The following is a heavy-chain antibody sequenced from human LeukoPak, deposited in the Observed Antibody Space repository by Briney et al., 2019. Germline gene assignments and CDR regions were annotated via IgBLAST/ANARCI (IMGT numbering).Heavy chain of an antibody. V-gene: IGHV1-2*02. D-gene: IGHD3-22*01. CDR1: GYTFTGYY. Sequence: ASVKVSCKASGYTFTGYYMHWVRQAPGQGLEWMGWINPNSGGTNYAQKFQGRVTMTRDTSISTAYMELSRPRSDDTAVYYCARLAIGDYYDSSGYQYNWFDPWGQGTLVTVSS. CDR2: INPNSGGT. J-gene: IGHJ5*02. CDR3: ARLAIGDYYDSSGYQYNWFDP.